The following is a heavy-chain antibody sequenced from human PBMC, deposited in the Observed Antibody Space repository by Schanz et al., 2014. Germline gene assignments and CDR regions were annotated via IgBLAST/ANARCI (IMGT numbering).Heavy chain of an antibody. V-gene: IGHV3-23*04. Sequence: EVQVVESGGGLVQPGGSLRLSCTASGFNSDDYAMHWVRQAPGKGLEWVSLISDSGDTAYYADSVKGRFTISRDNSKNTLYLQMNSLRAGDAAVYYCARGLIAAAGGAFDYWGQGTLVAVSA. CDR3: ARGLIAAAGGAFDY. CDR2: ISDSGDTA. D-gene: IGHD6-13*01. CDR1: GFNSDDYA. J-gene: IGHJ4*02.